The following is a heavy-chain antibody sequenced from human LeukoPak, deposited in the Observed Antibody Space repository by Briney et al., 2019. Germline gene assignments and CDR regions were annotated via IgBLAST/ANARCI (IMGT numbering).Heavy chain of an antibody. J-gene: IGHJ5*02. CDR1: GYTFTSYG. Sequence: ASVKVSCKASGYTFTSYGISWVRQAPGQGLEWMGGIIPIFGTANYAQKFQGRVTITADESTSTAYMELSSLRSEDTAVYYCARDRQLRPHYYGSGSYYNGVRFDPWGQGTLVTVSS. D-gene: IGHD3-10*01. CDR3: ARDRQLRPHYYGSGSYYNGVRFDP. CDR2: IIPIFGTA. V-gene: IGHV1-69*13.